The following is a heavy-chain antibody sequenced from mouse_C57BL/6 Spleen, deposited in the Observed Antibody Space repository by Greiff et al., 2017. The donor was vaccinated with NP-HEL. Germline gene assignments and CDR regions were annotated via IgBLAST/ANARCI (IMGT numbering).Heavy chain of an antibody. J-gene: IGHJ2*01. CDR3: ARLGLGYFDY. CDR1: GYTFTDYN. D-gene: IGHD4-1*01. CDR2: INPNNGGT. Sequence: VQLKESGPELVKPGASVKIPCKASGYTFTDYNMDWVKQSHGKSLEWIGDINPNNGGTIYNQKFKGKATLTVDKSSSTAYMELRSLTSEDTAVYYCARLGLGYFDYWGQGTTLTVSS. V-gene: IGHV1-18*01.